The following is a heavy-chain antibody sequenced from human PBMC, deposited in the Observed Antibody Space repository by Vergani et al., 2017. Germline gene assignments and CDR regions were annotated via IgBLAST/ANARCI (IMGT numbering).Heavy chain of an antibody. CDR1: GFTFSSYW. V-gene: IGHV3-7*01. D-gene: IGHD6-13*01. Sequence: EVQLVESGGGLVQPGGSLRLSCAASGFTFSSYWMSWVRQAPGKGLEWVANIKQDGSEKYYADSVKGRFTISRDNSKNTLYLQMNSLRAEDTAVYYCAKDVNLGIAAAAYLFDYWGQGTLVTVSS. J-gene: IGHJ4*02. CDR3: AKDVNLGIAAAAYLFDY. CDR2: IKQDGSEK.